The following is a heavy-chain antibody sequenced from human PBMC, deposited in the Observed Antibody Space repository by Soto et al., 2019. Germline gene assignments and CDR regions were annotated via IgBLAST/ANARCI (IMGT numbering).Heavy chain of an antibody. CDR3: ARECSGGGCFSDPHFYSRMDV. Sequence: QVQLVQSGAEVKKPGSSVRVSCKASGGTFSKYKITWVRQAPGQGLEWMGGIIPVFGTANYAQKFHGRVTMTASEPTSTAYREVSRLRSDAPAFYYCARECSGGGCFSDPHFYSRMDVWGQGTTVTVS. CDR1: GGTFSKYK. CDR2: IIPVFGTA. D-gene: IGHD2-15*01. J-gene: IGHJ6*02. V-gene: IGHV1-69*12.